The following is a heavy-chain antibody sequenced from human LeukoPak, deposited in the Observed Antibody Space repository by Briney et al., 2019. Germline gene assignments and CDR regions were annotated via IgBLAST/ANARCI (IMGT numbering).Heavy chain of an antibody. V-gene: IGHV4-34*01. CDR1: GGSFSGYY. J-gene: IGHJ6*02. CDR2: INHSGST. Sequence: SQTLSLTCAVYGGSFSGYYWSWIRHPPGKGLEWVGEINHSGSTNYNPSLKSRVTISVDTSKNQFSLKLSSVTAADTAVYYCARGMRSDCSGGSCYSAYYYYGMDVWGQGTTVTVSS. D-gene: IGHD2-15*01. CDR3: ARGMRSDCSGGSCYSAYYYYGMDV.